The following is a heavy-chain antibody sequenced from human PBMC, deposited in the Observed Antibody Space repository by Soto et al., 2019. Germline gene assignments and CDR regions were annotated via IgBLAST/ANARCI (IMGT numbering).Heavy chain of an antibody. D-gene: IGHD6-6*01. CDR2: IIPIFGTA. Sequence: SVKVSCKASGGTFSSYAISWVRQAPGQGLEWMGGIIPIFGTANYARKFQGRVTITADKSTSTAYMELSSLRSEDTAVYYCARDGVIAARPKYYYYYGMDVWGQGTTVTVSS. J-gene: IGHJ6*02. CDR1: GGTFSSYA. V-gene: IGHV1-69*06. CDR3: ARDGVIAARPKYYYYYGMDV.